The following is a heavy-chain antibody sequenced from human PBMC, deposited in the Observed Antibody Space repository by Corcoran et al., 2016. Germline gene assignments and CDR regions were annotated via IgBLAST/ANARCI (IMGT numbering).Heavy chain of an antibody. CDR1: GYTFTGYY. CDR3: ARETPRDGGHEVDS. J-gene: IGHJ4*02. V-gene: IGHV1-2*02. CDR2: INPNSGGT. Sequence: QVQLVQSGAEVKKPGASVKVSCQASGYTFTGYYIHWVRQAPGQGLEWMGWINPNSGGTNYGQKFQGRVTMTRDTPISTAYMELSRLTSDDTALYYCARETPRDGGHEVDSWGQGTLVTVSS.